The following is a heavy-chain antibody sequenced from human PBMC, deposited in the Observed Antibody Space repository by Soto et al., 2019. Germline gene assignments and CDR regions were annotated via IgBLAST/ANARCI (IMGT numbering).Heavy chain of an antibody. CDR2: INPSGGST. V-gene: IGHV1-46*01. CDR1: GYTFTSYY. CDR3: ARDGYSGYPLDFGMDV. Sequence: QVQLVQSGAEVKKPGASVKVSCKASGYTFTSYYMHWVRQAPGQGLAWMGIINPSGGSTSYAQKFQGRVTMTRDTSTSTVYMELSSLRSEDTAVYYCARDGYSGYPLDFGMDVWGQGTTVTVSS. D-gene: IGHD5-12*01. J-gene: IGHJ6*02.